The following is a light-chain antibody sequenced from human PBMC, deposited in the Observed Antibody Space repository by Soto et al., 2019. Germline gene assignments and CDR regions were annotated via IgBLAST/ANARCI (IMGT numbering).Light chain of an antibody. CDR3: QQRSSWPPPT. CDR1: QSVNSY. CDR2: DAS. V-gene: IGKV3-11*01. Sequence: EIVLTQSPATLSLSPGERATLSCMASQSVNSYLAWYQQRPGQAPRLLIYDASNRATGIPDRFSGSGSGTDFTLTISSLEPEDFAIYYCQQRSSWPPPTFGGGTRV. J-gene: IGKJ4*01.